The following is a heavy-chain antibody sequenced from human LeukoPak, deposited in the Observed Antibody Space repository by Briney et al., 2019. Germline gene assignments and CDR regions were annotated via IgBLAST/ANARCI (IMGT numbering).Heavy chain of an antibody. Sequence: ASVNVSCKASGYSFTSNDINWVRQATGQGLERMGWMNPNSGNTGYAQKFQGRVTITRNTSISTAYMELSSLRSEDTAMYYCASGYSSDYGGNAYWGQGTLVTVSS. CDR3: ASGYSSDYGGNAY. V-gene: IGHV1-8*03. CDR1: GYSFTSND. D-gene: IGHD4-23*01. J-gene: IGHJ4*02. CDR2: MNPNSGNT.